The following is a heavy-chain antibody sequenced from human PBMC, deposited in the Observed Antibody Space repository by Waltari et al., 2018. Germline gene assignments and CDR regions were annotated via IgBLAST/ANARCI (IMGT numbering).Heavy chain of an antibody. J-gene: IGHJ2*01. D-gene: IGHD6-6*01. CDR3: ARQGAARRYKWYFDL. Sequence: QVQLQQWGAGLLKPSETLSLTCAVYGGSFSGSYWSWIRQPPGKGLEWIGEINHSGSTNYNPSLKSRVTISVDTSKNQFSLKLSSVTAADTAVYYCARQGAARRYKWYFDLWGRGTLVTVSS. V-gene: IGHV4-34*01. CDR2: INHSGST. CDR1: GGSFSGSY.